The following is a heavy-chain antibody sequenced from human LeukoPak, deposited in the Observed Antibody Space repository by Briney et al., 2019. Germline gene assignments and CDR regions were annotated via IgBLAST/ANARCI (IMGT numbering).Heavy chain of an antibody. CDR2: MNPNSGNT. D-gene: IGHD5-12*01. Sequence: ASVKVSCKASGYTFTSYDINWVRQATGQGLEWMGWMNPNSGNTGYAQKFQGRVTITRNTSISTAYMELSSLRSEDTAVYYCARTSRVATTTLVQATFGYWGQGTLVTVSS. CDR3: ARTSRVATTTLVQATFGY. CDR1: GYTFTSYD. V-gene: IGHV1-8*03. J-gene: IGHJ4*02.